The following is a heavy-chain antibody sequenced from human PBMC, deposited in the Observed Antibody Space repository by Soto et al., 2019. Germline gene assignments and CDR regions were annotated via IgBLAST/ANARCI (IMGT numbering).Heavy chain of an antibody. J-gene: IGHJ6*02. CDR3: AGSTVTTLYYYYGMDV. CDR1: GGSISSGDYY. V-gene: IGHV4-30-4*01. Sequence: QVQLQESGPGLVKPSQTLSLTCTVSGGSISSGDYYWSWIRQPPGKGLEWIGYIYYSGSTYYNPSLKCRVPISVDTAKTQFPLKLRSVTAADTAVYYCAGSTVTTLYYYYGMDVWGQGTTVTVSS. CDR2: IYYSGST. D-gene: IGHD4-17*01.